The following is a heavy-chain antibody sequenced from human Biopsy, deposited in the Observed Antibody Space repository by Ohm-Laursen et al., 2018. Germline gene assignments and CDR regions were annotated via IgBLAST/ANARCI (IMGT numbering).Heavy chain of an antibody. Sequence: SLRLSCAASGFTFSDYYMSWIRQAPGKGLEWISYLSSRGSNIYYADSVKGRFTVSRDNANNSLFLQMNSLRAEDTAVYYCARFPGFWSGYYVDSWGQGTLVTVSS. J-gene: IGHJ4*02. CDR1: GFTFSDYY. CDR3: ARFPGFWSGYYVDS. D-gene: IGHD3-3*01. CDR2: LSSRGSNI. V-gene: IGHV3-11*01.